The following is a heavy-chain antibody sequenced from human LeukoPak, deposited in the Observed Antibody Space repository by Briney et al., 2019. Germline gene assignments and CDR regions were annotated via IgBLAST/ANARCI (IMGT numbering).Heavy chain of an antibody. Sequence: AASVKVSCKASGGTFSSYAISWVRQAPGQGLEWMGWINTNTGNPTYAQGFTGRFVFSLDTSVSTAYLQISSLKAEDTAVYYCARGLYGSGSYGVYWGQGTLVTVSP. V-gene: IGHV7-4-1*02. CDR1: GGTFSSYA. CDR2: INTNTGNP. CDR3: ARGLYGSGSYGVY. J-gene: IGHJ4*02. D-gene: IGHD3-10*01.